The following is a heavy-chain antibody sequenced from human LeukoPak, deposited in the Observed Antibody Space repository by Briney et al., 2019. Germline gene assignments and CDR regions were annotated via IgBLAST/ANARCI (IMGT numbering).Heavy chain of an antibody. CDR2: IIPILGIA. Sequence: ASVKVSCKASGGTFSSYAISWVRQAPGQGLEWMGRIIPILGIANYAQKFQGRVTITADKSTSTAYMELSSLRSEDTAVYYCATLRYCSSTGCYGGGDYYYYGMDVWGQGTTVTVSS. V-gene: IGHV1-69*04. CDR3: ATLRYCSSTGCYGGGDYYYYGMDV. J-gene: IGHJ6*02. D-gene: IGHD2-2*01. CDR1: GGTFSSYA.